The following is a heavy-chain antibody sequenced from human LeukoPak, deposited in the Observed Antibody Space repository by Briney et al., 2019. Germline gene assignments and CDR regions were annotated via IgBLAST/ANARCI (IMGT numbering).Heavy chain of an antibody. D-gene: IGHD4-23*01. V-gene: IGHV4-4*02. CDR2: IYHSGST. J-gene: IGHJ5*02. CDR3: ARDEVTWFDP. CDR1: GGSISSSNW. Sequence: SGTPSLTCAVSGGSISSSNWWSWVRQPPGKGLEWIGEIYHSGSTNYNPSLKSRVTMSIDTSKNQFSLKLSSVTAADTAVYYCARDEVTWFDPWGQGTLVTVSS.